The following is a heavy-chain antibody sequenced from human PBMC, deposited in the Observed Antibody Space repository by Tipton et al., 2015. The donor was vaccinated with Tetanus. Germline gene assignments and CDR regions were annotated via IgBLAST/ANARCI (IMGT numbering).Heavy chain of an antibody. Sequence: QVQLVQSGAEVKKPGASVKVSCKASGYTFTSYDINWVRQATGQGLEWMGWMNPNSGNTGYAQKFQGRVTMTRNTSISTAYMELSSLRSEDTAVYYCARGRVTSPRPIAVAGTFGYWGQGTLVTVSS. CDR3: ARGRVTSPRPIAVAGTFGY. D-gene: IGHD6-19*01. J-gene: IGHJ4*02. CDR2: MNPNSGNT. V-gene: IGHV1-8*01. CDR1: GYTFTSYD.